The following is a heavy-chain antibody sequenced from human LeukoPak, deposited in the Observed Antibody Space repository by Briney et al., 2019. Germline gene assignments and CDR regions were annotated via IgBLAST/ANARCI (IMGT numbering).Heavy chain of an antibody. J-gene: IGHJ5*02. CDR2: ISSSSSYI. V-gene: IGHV3-21*01. D-gene: IGHD4-17*01. Sequence: PGGSLRLSCAASGFTFSSYSMNWVRQAPGKGLEWVSSISSSSSYIYYADSVKGRFTISRDNAKNSLYLQMNSLRAEDTAVYYCASLGGDYGDYFGLRWFDPWGQVTLVTVSS. CDR3: ASLGGDYGDYFGLRWFDP. CDR1: GFTFSSYS.